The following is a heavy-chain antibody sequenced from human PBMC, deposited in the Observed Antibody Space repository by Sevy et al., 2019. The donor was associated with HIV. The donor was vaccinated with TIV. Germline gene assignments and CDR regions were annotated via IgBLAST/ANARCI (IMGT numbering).Heavy chain of an antibody. J-gene: IGHJ4*02. CDR2: ISYDGSDK. Sequence: GGSLRLSCAASGFTFSNYAMHWVRQAPGKGLEWVAVISYDGSDKYYADSVKGRFSISRDNSKNTLYLLMNSLRAEDTAVYHCAKAPGTTSLYFEYWGQGSLVTVCS. V-gene: IGHV3-30*18. CDR1: GFTFSNYA. CDR3: AKAPGTTSLYFEY. D-gene: IGHD1-7*01.